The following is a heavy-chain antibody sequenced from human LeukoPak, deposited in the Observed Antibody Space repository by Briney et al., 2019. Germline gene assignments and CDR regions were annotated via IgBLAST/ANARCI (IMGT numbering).Heavy chain of an antibody. CDR1: VYTFTNYG. J-gene: IGHJ4*02. Sequence: GASVNVSCKASVYTFTNYGITWVRQAPGQGLEWMGWISAYTANTNYAQKLQGRVTMTTDTSTSTVYMELSSLRSEDTAVYYCARVADSSGLYWGQGTLVTVSS. CDR2: ISAYTANT. CDR3: ARVADSSGLY. V-gene: IGHV1-18*01. D-gene: IGHD3-22*01.